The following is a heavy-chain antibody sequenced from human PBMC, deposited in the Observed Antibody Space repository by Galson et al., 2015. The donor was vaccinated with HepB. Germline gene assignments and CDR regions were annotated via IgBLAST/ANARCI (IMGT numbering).Heavy chain of an antibody. V-gene: IGHV3-30*04. CDR3: AREGYYYDSSGYYG. Sequence: SLRLSCADSGFTFSSYAMHWVRQAPGKGLEWVAVISYDGSNKYYADSVKGRFTISRDNSKNTLYLQMNSLRAEDTAVYYCAREGYYYDSSGYYGWGQGTLVTVSS. CDR2: ISYDGSNK. D-gene: IGHD3-22*01. J-gene: IGHJ4*02. CDR1: GFTFSSYA.